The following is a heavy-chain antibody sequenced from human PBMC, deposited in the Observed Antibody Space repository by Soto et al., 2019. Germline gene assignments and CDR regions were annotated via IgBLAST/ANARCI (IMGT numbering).Heavy chain of an antibody. J-gene: IGHJ4*02. CDR3: ARDHAGLLAVAAYFDY. CDR2: INSDGSST. D-gene: IGHD6-19*01. Sequence: EVQLVESGGGLVQRGGSLRLSCAASGFTFSSYWMHWVRQAPGKGLVWVSRINSDGSSTRYADSVKGRFTISRDNAKNTLYLQMNSLRAEDTAVYYCARDHAGLLAVAAYFDYWGQGTLVTVSS. CDR1: GFTFSSYW. V-gene: IGHV3-74*01.